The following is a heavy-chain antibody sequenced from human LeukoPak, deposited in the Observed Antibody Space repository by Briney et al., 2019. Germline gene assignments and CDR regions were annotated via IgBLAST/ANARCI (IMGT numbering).Heavy chain of an antibody. V-gene: IGHV1-46*01. D-gene: IGHD5-18*01. CDR2: INPSGGST. J-gene: IGHJ3*02. CDR1: GYTFTSYY. Sequence: ASVKASCKASGYTFTSYYMHWVRQAPGQGLEWMGIINPSGGSTSYAQKFQGRVTMTRDTSTSTVYMELSSLRSEDTAVYYCARGLGGYSYGLIDAFDIWGQGTMVTVSS. CDR3: ARGLGGYSYGLIDAFDI.